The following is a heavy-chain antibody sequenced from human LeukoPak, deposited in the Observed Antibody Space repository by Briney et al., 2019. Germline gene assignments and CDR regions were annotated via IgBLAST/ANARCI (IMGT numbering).Heavy chain of an antibody. V-gene: IGHV4-39*01. CDR3: ASLSL. Sequence: ASETLSLTCAVYGGSFSNYYWSWIRQPPGKGLEWIGSIYYSGSTYYNPSLKSRVTISVDTSKNQFSLKLSSVTAADTAVYYCASLSLWGQGTLVTVSS. CDR2: IYYSGST. CDR1: GGSFSNYY. J-gene: IGHJ4*02.